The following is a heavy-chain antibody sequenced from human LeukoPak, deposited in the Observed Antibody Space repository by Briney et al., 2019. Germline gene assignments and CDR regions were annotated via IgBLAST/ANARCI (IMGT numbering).Heavy chain of an antibody. Sequence: SETLSLTCAVYGGSFSGYYWSWIRQPPGKGLEWIGGINHSGSTNYNPSLKSRVTISVDTSKNQFSLKLSSVTAADTAVYYCARADDYGDYVPFDYWGQGTLVTVSS. J-gene: IGHJ4*02. D-gene: IGHD4-17*01. CDR3: ARADDYGDYVPFDY. CDR1: GGSFSGYY. CDR2: INHSGST. V-gene: IGHV4-34*01.